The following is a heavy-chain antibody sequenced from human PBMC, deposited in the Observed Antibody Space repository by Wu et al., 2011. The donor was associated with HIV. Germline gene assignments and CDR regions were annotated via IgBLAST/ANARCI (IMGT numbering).Heavy chain of an antibody. CDR3: ARGARESFDY. V-gene: IGHV1-2*02. Sequence: QVQLVQSGAEVKKPGASVKVSCKSSGYTFTDYYMHWVRQAPGQGLEWMGWINPHSGGTNYAQKFQGRVTMTRDTSISRAYMELSRLKSDDTAVYYCARGARESFDYWGQGTLLTVSS. CDR1: GYTFTDYY. CDR2: INPHSGGT. J-gene: IGHJ4*02. D-gene: IGHD5-24*01.